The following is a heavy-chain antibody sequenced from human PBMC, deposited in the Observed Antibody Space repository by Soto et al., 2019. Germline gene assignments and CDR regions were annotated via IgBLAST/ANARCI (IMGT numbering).Heavy chain of an antibody. D-gene: IGHD2-15*01. V-gene: IGHV1-8*01. Sequence: QVQLVQSGAEAKRPGASVKVSCKASGYTFTTHDIHWVRQAPGQGLEWMGWMNTNTNSTDCAQKFQGRVTLTWNTSISTAYLELRRLKFDDTAVYYCAREMVEVVETTSLWFDPWGQGTLVTVSS. CDR2: MNTNTNST. J-gene: IGHJ5*02. CDR3: AREMVEVVETTSLWFDP. CDR1: GYTFTTHD.